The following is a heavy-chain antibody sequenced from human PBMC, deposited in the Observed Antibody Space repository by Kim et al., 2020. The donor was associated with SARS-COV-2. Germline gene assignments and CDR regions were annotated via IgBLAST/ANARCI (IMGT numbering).Heavy chain of an antibody. Sequence: GGSLRLSCAASGFTFSSYAMHWVRQAPGKGLEWVAVISYDGSNKYYADSVKGRFTISRDNSKNTLYLQMNSLRAEDTAVYYCARDPGIAVAGTGLGNYFDYWGQGTLVTVSS. V-gene: IGHV3-30*04. D-gene: IGHD6-19*01. J-gene: IGHJ4*02. CDR2: ISYDGSNK. CDR1: GFTFSSYA. CDR3: ARDPGIAVAGTGLGNYFDY.